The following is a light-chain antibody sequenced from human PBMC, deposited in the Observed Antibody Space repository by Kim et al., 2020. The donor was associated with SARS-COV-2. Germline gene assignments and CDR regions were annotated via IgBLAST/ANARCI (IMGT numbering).Light chain of an antibody. CDR2: YKSDSDK. Sequence: LTCTLRSGINVGTYRIYWYQQKPGSPPQYLLRYKSDSDKQQGSGVPSRFSGSKDASANAGILLISGLQSEDEADYYCMIWHSSAWVFGGGTKLTVL. V-gene: IGLV5-45*02. CDR1: SGINVGTYR. CDR3: MIWHSSAWV. J-gene: IGLJ2*01.